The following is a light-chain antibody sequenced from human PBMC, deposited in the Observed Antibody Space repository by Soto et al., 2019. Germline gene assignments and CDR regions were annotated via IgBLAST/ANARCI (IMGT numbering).Light chain of an antibody. CDR1: QSIRST. CDR3: QQYNNWPRT. CDR2: DAS. V-gene: IGKV3-15*01. Sequence: ETVMTQSPATLSVSPGERATLSCRASQSIRSTLAWFQQKPGQAPRLLIYDASKRATGIPARFSGSGSGTEFTLIISSLQSEDFAVYYCQQYNNWPRTFGQGTIVDIK. J-gene: IGKJ1*01.